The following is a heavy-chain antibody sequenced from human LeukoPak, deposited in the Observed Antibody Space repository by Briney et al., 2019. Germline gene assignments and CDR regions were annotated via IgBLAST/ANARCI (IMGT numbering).Heavy chain of an antibody. CDR1: GFTFSSHG. CDR2: ITGGGTT. J-gene: IGHJ4*02. CDR3: AKDRHWLALDD. V-gene: IGHV3-23*01. Sequence: GRSLRLSCAASGFTFSSHGMNWVRQAPGKGLEWVSGITGGGTTYYADSVKGRVTISRDNSKNTLYLQMSSLRAEDTAVYYCAKDRHWLALDDWGQGTLVTVSS. D-gene: IGHD6-19*01.